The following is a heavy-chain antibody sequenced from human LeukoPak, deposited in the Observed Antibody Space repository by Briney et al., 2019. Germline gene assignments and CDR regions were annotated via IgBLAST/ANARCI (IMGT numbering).Heavy chain of an antibody. Sequence: GGSLRLSCAASGFTFSSYAMSWVRQAPGKGLEWVSAISGSGGSTYYADSVKGRFTISRDNSKNTLYLQMNSLRAEDTAVYYCAKGAGSGSYYGLFDYWAREPWSPSPQ. D-gene: IGHD3-10*01. CDR3: AKGAGSGSYYGLFDY. V-gene: IGHV3-23*01. J-gene: IGHJ4*02. CDR1: GFTFSSYA. CDR2: ISGSGGST.